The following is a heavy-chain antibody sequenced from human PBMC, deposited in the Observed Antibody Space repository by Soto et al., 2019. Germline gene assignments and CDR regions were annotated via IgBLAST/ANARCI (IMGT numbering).Heavy chain of an antibody. CDR3: AKDSRDNSPTRDPFDT. CDR2: ISGGSSKK. V-gene: IGHV3-23*01. J-gene: IGHJ5*02. Sequence: GGSLRLSCEASGFTFSNYAMSWVRQAPGKGLEWVSSISGGSSKKNYADSVKGRFTISRDNSKNTLFLQMSSLRVEDTAVYFCAKDSRDNSPTRDPFDTWGQGTLVTSPQ. D-gene: IGHD1-20*01. CDR1: GFTFSNYA.